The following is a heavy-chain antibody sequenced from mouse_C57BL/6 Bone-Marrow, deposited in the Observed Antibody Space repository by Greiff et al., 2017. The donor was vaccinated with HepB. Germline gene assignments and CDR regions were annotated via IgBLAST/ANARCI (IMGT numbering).Heavy chain of an antibody. CDR3: ARGTRFYDGYTGGAMDY. D-gene: IGHD2-3*01. Sequence: EVKLMESGGGLVKPGGSLKLSCAASGFTFSDYGMHWVRQAPEKGLEWVAYISSGSSTIYYADTVKGRFTISRDNAKNTLFLQMTSLRSENTAMYYCARGTRFYDGYTGGAMDYWGQGTSVTVSS. J-gene: IGHJ4*01. CDR2: ISSGSSTI. CDR1: GFTFSDYG. V-gene: IGHV5-17*01.